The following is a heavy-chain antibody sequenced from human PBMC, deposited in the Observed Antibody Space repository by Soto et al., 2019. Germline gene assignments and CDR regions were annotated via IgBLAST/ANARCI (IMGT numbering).Heavy chain of an antibody. J-gene: IGHJ4*02. CDR2: ISYDGSNK. CDR1: GFTFSSYA. Sequence: GGSLRLSCAASGFTFSSYAMHWVRQAPGKGLEWVAVISYDGSNKYYADSVKGRFTISRDNSKNTLYLQMNSLRAEDTAVYYCARDYVLDYWGQGILVTVSS. V-gene: IGHV3-30-3*01. D-gene: IGHD3-16*01. CDR3: ARDYVLDY.